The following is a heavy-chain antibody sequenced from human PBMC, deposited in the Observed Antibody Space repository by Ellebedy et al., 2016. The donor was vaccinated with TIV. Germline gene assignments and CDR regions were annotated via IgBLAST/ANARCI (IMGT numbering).Heavy chain of an antibody. J-gene: IGHJ4*02. CDR3: ARDRMGSYEY. CDR2: MNPKTGDI. Sequence: AASVKVSCKASGYTFSDYYIHWVRQAPGQGLEWMGWMNPKTGDIHYVQRFQGRVNMTRDTSITTVYMELDRLTSDDTAVYYCARDRMGSYEYWGQGTRVTVSS. V-gene: IGHV1-2*02. CDR1: GYTFSDYY. D-gene: IGHD3-10*01.